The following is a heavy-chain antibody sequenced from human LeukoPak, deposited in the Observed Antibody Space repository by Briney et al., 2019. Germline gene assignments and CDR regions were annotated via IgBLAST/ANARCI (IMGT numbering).Heavy chain of an antibody. V-gene: IGHV4-38-2*02. CDR3: TRELAGATVED. CDR1: GYSISSDYY. Sequence: SETLSLTCTVSGYSISSDYYWGWIRQTPGKGLEWIGSVYHSGATYHNPSLKSRVTMSVDTSKNQFSLTLTSVTAADTALYYCTRELAGATVEDWGQGTLVTVSS. D-gene: IGHD1-1*01. CDR2: VYHSGAT. J-gene: IGHJ4*02.